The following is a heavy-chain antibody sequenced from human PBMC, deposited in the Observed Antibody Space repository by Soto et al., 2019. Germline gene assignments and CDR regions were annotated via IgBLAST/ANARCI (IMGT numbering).Heavy chain of an antibody. CDR3: VREGWESLLDY. J-gene: IGHJ4*02. V-gene: IGHV3-7*04. Sequence: GGSLRLSCAASGFTFSSCWMTWVRQAPGKGLEWVAHIKPDGSEIAYVDSVKGRFTISRDNAKNSLYLDMNSLRAEDTAVYYCVREGWESLLDYWGLGTLVTVSS. CDR1: GFTFSSCW. CDR2: IKPDGSEI. D-gene: IGHD1-26*01.